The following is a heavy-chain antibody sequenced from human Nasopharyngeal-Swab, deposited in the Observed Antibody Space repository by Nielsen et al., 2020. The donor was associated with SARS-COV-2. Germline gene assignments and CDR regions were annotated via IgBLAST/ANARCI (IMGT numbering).Heavy chain of an antibody. Sequence: GGSLRLSCAASGFTFNRYNFNWVRQAPGKGLEWVSSISSSSSYIYYADSVKGRFTISRDNAKNSLFLQMNSLRAEDTAVYYCAREITMVRGVMLDYWGQGTLVTVSS. V-gene: IGHV3-21*01. D-gene: IGHD3-10*01. CDR3: AREITMVRGVMLDY. CDR2: ISSSSSYI. J-gene: IGHJ4*02. CDR1: GFTFNRYN.